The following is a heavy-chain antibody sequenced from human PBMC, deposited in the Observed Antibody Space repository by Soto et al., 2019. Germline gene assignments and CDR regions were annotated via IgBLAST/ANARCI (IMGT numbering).Heavy chain of an antibody. CDR2: IKSKTDGGAA. CDR3: MEMATT. Sequence: EVQLVESGGGLVKPGGSLRLSCAASGFTLNNAWINWVRQAPGKGLEWVGRIKSKTDGGAADYAAPVKGRFTISRDDSNNTVYLKMNSLKTEDTAVYYCMEMATTLGQGTLVTVSS. V-gene: IGHV3-15*07. D-gene: IGHD5-12*01. CDR1: GFTLNNAW. J-gene: IGHJ5*02.